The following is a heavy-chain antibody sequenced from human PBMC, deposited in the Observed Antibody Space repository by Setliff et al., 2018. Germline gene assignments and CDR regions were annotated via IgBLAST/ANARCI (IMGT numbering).Heavy chain of an antibody. CDR2: INQSGST. Sequence: PSETLSLTCAVYGGSFNSYYWSWIRQPPGKGLEWIGEINQSGSTNYNPSLKSRVTISVDTSKNQFSLKLSSVTAADTAVYYCARVPNFWSGYLDYWGQGTLVTVSS. V-gene: IGHV4-34*01. CDR3: ARVPNFWSGYLDY. CDR1: GGSFNSYY. D-gene: IGHD3-3*01. J-gene: IGHJ4*02.